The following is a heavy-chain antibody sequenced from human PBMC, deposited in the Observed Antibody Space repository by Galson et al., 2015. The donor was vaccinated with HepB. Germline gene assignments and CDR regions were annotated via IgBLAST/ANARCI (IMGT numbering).Heavy chain of an antibody. J-gene: IGHJ3*02. V-gene: IGHV5-10-1*04. D-gene: IGHD2-21*01. CDR3: ARRDSIGDDAFDI. CDR1: GYSFTSYW. Sequence: QSGAEVKKPGESLRISCKGSGYSFTSYWISWVRQMPGKGLEWMGRIDPSDSDTRYSPSFQGQVTISADKSISTAYLQWSSLKASDTAMYYCARRDSIGDDAFDIWGQGTMVTVSS. CDR2: IDPSDSDT.